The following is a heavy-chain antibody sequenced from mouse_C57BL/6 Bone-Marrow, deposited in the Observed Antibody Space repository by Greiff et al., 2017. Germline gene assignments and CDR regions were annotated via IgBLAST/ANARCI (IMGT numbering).Heavy chain of an antibody. CDR2: ISSGSSTI. Sequence: EVQVVESGGGLVKPGGSLKLSCAASGFTFSDYGMHWVRQAPEKGLEWVAYISSGSSTIYYADTVKGRFTISRDNAKNTRFLQMTSLRSEDAAMYYCASTPWFAYWGQGTLVTVSA. CDR3: ASTPWFAY. J-gene: IGHJ3*01. CDR1: GFTFSDYG. V-gene: IGHV5-17*01.